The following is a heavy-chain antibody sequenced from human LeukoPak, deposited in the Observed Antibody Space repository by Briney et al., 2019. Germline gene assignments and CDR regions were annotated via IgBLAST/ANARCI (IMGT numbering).Heavy chain of an antibody. Sequence: ASVKVSCKASGGTFSSYAINWVRQATGQGLEWMGWMNPNSGNTGYAQKFQGRVTMTRNTSISTAYMELSSLRSEDTAVYYCAREQLATTDYWGQGTLVTVSS. V-gene: IGHV1-8*02. CDR1: GGTFSSYA. CDR2: MNPNSGNT. J-gene: IGHJ4*02. D-gene: IGHD1-1*01. CDR3: AREQLATTDY.